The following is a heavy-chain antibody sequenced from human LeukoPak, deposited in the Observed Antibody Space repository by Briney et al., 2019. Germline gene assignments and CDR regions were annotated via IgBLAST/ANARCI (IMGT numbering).Heavy chain of an antibody. CDR1: GYSISSGYY. CDR2: IYHSGST. V-gene: IGHV4-38-2*02. CDR3: ASGQAPPEPQF. D-gene: IGHD1-14*01. Sequence: SETLSLTCTVSGYSISSGYYWGWIRQPPGKGLEWIGSIYHSGSTYYNPSLKSRVTISVDTSKNQFSRKLISVTAADTAVYYCASGQAPPEPQFWGQGTLVTVSS. J-gene: IGHJ4*02.